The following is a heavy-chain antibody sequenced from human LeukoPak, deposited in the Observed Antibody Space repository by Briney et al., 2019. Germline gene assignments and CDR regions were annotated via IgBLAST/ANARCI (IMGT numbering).Heavy chain of an antibody. D-gene: IGHD5-24*01. CDR1: GGSFGDYY. V-gene: IGHV4-34*01. CDR2: INHSGST. J-gene: IGHJ3*02. Sequence: SETLSLTCAVYGGSFGDYYWSWIRQPPGKGLEWIGEINHSGSTNSNPSLKSRVTISIDTSKNQFSLKLRSVTAADTAVYYCARPTIALLGFDIWGQGTMVTVSS. CDR3: ARPTIALLGFDI.